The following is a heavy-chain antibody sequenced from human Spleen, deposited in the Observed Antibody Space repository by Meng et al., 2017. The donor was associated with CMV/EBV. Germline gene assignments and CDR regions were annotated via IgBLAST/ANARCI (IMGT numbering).Heavy chain of an antibody. Sequence: SVKVSCKASGDTIAFSSYAVSWVRQAPGQGLEWMGGIIPILGIANYAQKFQGRVTITADKSTSTAYMELSSLRSEDTAVYYCARAPFDPWGQGTLVTVSS. J-gene: IGHJ5*02. CDR3: ARAPFDP. CDR2: IIPILGIA. CDR1: GDTIAFSSYA. V-gene: IGHV1-69*10.